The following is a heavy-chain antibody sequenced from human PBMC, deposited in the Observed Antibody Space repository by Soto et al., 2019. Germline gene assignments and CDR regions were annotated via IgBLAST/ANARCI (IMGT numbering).Heavy chain of an antibody. CDR1: GFTFSTYA. CDR3: AKPRAGYGSGSDTYFFDF. D-gene: IGHD3-10*01. CDR2: LSGSGGTT. V-gene: IGHV3-23*01. J-gene: IGHJ4*02. Sequence: EVQLLESGGGLVQPGGSLRLSCSTAGFTFSTYAMNWVRQAPGKGLEWVSGLSGSGGTTYYADSVRGRFTISRDNSNNTLFLQMNSLRAEDTALYYCAKPRAGYGSGSDTYFFDFWGQGTLVTVSS.